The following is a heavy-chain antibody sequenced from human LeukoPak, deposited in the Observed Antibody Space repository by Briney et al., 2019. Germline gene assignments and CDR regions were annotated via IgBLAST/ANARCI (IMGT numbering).Heavy chain of an antibody. CDR3: AKEGIDYDILTGYGSAEYFQH. V-gene: IGHV3-7*03. J-gene: IGHJ1*01. D-gene: IGHD3-9*01. CDR1: GFTFNNYW. Sequence: GGSLRLSCAASGFTFNNYWMTWVRQAPGKGLEWVATIKQDGSEKYCVDSVKGRFTISRDNAKKTLYLQMSSLRVEDTAVYFCAKEGIDYDILTGYGSAEYFQHWGQGTLVTVSS. CDR2: IKQDGSEK.